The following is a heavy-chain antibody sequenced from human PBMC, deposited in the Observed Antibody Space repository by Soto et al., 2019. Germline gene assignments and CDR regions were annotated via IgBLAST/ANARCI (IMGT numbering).Heavy chain of an antibody. CDR1: GFTFSSYS. D-gene: IGHD6-13*01. CDR3: ARVLSKKLVKVKDFDY. CDR2: ISSSSSTI. J-gene: IGHJ4*02. V-gene: IGHV3-48*02. Sequence: EVQLVESGGGLVQPGGSLRLSCAASGFTFSSYSMNWVRQAPGKGLEWVSYISSSSSTIYYADSVKGRFTISRDNAKNSLYLQMNSLRDEDTAVYYCARVLSKKLVKVKDFDYWGQGTLVTVSS.